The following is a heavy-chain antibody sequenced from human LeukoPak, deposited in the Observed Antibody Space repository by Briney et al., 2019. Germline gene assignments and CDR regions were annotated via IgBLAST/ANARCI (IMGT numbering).Heavy chain of an antibody. V-gene: IGHV3-7*01. Sequence: GGSLRLSCAASGFTFSSYWMSWVRQAPGKGLEWVANIKQDGSEKYYVDSVKGRFTISRDNAKNSLYLQMNSLRAEDTAVYYCARDRRITMVRGVIRYFDYWGQGTLVTVSS. CDR1: GFTFSSYW. J-gene: IGHJ4*02. CDR3: ARDRRITMVRGVIRYFDY. D-gene: IGHD3-10*01. CDR2: IKQDGSEK.